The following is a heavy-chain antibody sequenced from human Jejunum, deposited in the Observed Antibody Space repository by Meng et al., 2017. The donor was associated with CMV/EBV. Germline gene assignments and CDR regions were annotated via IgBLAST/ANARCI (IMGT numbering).Heavy chain of an antibody. CDR3: ANTKYSGTYFDF. V-gene: IGHV3-74*01. CDR2: INGDGNTT. J-gene: IGHJ4*02. Sequence: SGFTFSSYWLHWVRQVPGKGLVWVSRINGDGNTTAYADSVQGRFTISRDNAQNTLYLQMNSLTAEDTGAYYCANTKYSGTYFDFWGQGTLVTVSS. CDR1: GFTFSSYW. D-gene: IGHD1-26*01.